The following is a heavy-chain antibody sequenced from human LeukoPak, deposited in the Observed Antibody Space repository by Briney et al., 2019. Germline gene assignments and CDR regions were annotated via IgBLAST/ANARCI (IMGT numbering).Heavy chain of an antibody. D-gene: IGHD4-17*01. CDR3: ARAAYYGDYLGVFDY. J-gene: IGHJ4*02. Sequence: ASVKVSCKASGGTFSSYAISWVRQAPGQGLEWMGGIIPIFGTASYAQKFQGRVTITADKSTSTAYMELSSLRSEDTAVYYCARAAYYGDYLGVFDYWGQGTLVTVSS. CDR2: IIPIFGTA. V-gene: IGHV1-69*06. CDR1: GGTFSSYA.